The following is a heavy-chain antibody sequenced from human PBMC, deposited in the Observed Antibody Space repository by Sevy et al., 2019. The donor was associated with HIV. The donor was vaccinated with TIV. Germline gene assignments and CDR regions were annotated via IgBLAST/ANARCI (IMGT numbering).Heavy chain of an antibody. D-gene: IGHD3-3*01. Sequence: GGSLRLSCVGSGFRFGSQAMSWVRQAPGKGLEWVSGMSGRGDSRGYAHSVKGRFTISRDNSKNTVYLQMNSLTAEDTALYYCAKDVPDQSCYDDFWSGSPCFDYWGRGILVTVSS. CDR1: GFRFGSQA. J-gene: IGHJ4*01. V-gene: IGHV3-23*01. CDR3: AKDVPDQSCYDDFWSGSPCFDY. CDR2: MSGRGDSR.